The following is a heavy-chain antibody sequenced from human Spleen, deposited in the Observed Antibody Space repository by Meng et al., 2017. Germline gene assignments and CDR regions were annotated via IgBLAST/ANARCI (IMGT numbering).Heavy chain of an antibody. J-gene: IGHJ1*01. V-gene: IGHV3-21*06. Sequence: GGSLRLSCEVSGSDFSRSTMNWVRQAPGKGLEWVSSIGTTNTYIYYADSVKGRFTISRDNARNSLFLQMNSLTAADTAVYYCATEVPCSSATCFVEYFQHWGQGTLVTVSS. CDR1: GSDFSRST. CDR2: IGTTNTYI. D-gene: IGHD2-2*01. CDR3: ATEVPCSSATCFVEYFQH.